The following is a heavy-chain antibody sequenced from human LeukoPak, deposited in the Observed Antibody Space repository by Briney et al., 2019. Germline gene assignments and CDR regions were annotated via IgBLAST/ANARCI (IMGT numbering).Heavy chain of an antibody. V-gene: IGHV5-51*01. CDR3: AIPPGYCGNDCSFDH. D-gene: IGHD2-21*02. J-gene: IGHJ4*02. Sequence: GESLKISCEGSGYSFSNYWIGWVRQMPGKGLDCMGIIYPGDYETRYSPSFQGLVTISVDKSISTAYLQWSSLKASDTAMYYCAIPPGYCGNDCSFDHWGQGTLVTVSS. CDR2: IYPGDYET. CDR1: GYSFSNYW.